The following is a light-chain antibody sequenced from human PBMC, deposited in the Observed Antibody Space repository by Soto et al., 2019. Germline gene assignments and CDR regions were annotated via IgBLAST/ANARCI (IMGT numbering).Light chain of an antibody. CDR1: QSVSSN. CDR2: GAS. J-gene: IGKJ1*01. CDR3: QQYNNWPPWT. V-gene: IGKV3-15*01. Sequence: EIVMTQSPATLSVSPGERATLSCRASQSVSSNLARYQQKPGQAPRLLIYGASTTATGIPARFSGSWSGTEFTLTISSLQSEHFAVYYCQQYNNWPPWTFGQGTKVDIK.